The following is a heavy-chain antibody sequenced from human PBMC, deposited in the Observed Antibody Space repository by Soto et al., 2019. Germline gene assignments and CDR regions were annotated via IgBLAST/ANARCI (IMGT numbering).Heavy chain of an antibody. J-gene: IGHJ4*02. Sequence: SETLSLTCTVSGGSISSGDYYWSWIRQPPGKGLEWIGYIYYSGSAYYNPSLKSRVTISVDTSKNQFSLKLSSVTAADTAVYYGARDILYRLDYWGQGILVTVAS. CDR3: ARDILYRLDY. CDR1: GGSISSGDYY. CDR2: IYYSGSA. D-gene: IGHD3-9*01. V-gene: IGHV4-30-4*01.